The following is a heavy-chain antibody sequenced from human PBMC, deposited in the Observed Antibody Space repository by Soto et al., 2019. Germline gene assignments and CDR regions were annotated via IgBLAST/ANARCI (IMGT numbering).Heavy chain of an antibody. D-gene: IGHD3-22*01. CDR1: GFTFSSYA. J-gene: IGHJ4*02. CDR2: ISGSGGST. Sequence: GGSLRLSCAASGFTFSSYAMSWVRQAPGKGLEWVSAISGSGGSTYYADSVKARFTISRDNSKNTLYLQMNSLRAEDTAVYYCAKEGSSVVVITTIDYWGQGTLVTVSS. V-gene: IGHV3-23*01. CDR3: AKEGSSVVVITTIDY.